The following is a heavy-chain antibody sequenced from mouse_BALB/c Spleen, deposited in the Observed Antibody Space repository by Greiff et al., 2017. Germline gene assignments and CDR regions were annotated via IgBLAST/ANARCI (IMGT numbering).Heavy chain of an antibody. Sequence: EVQRVESGGGLVQPGGSLKLSCAASGFTFSSYTMSWVRQTPEKRLEWVAYISNGGGSTYYPDTVKGRFTISRDNAKNTLYLQMSSLKSEDTAMYYCARHGNYVGYAMDYWGQGTSVTVSS. CDR1: GFTFSSYT. V-gene: IGHV5-12-2*01. J-gene: IGHJ4*01. CDR3: ARHGNYVGYAMDY. D-gene: IGHD2-1*01. CDR2: ISNGGGST.